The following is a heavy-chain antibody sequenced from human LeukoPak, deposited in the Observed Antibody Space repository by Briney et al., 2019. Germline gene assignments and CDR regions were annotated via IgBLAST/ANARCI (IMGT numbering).Heavy chain of an antibody. J-gene: IGHJ4*02. Sequence: GGSLRLSCAASGFTLSSYGMHWVRQAPGKGLEWVAVIWYDGSNKYYADSVNGRFTISRDNSKNTLYLQMNSLRAEDTAVYYCARDGPGRVSPDYWGQGTLVTVSS. V-gene: IGHV3-33*01. D-gene: IGHD6-13*01. CDR2: IWYDGSNK. CDR3: ARDGPGRVSPDY. CDR1: GFTLSSYG.